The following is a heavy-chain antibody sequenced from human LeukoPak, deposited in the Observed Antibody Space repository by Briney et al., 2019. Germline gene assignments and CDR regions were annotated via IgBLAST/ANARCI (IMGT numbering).Heavy chain of an antibody. J-gene: IGHJ6*03. CDR3: ARDVLRYFDWLLSGYYYYYMDV. CDR1: GFTFSSYA. D-gene: IGHD3-9*01. Sequence: GGSLRLSCAASGFTFSSYAMHWVRQAPGKGLEWVAVISYDGSNKYYADSVKGRFTISRDNSKNTLYLQMNSLRAEDTAVYYCARDVLRYFDWLLSGYYYYYMDVWGKGTTVTVSS. V-gene: IGHV3-30*04. CDR2: ISYDGSNK.